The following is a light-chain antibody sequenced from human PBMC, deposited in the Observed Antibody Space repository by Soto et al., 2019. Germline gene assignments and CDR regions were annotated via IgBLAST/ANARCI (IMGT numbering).Light chain of an antibody. CDR1: QTVSSN. CDR3: KQYNDWPRT. CDR2: GAS. Sequence: EIVLTQSPGTLSLSPGEGATLSCWASQTVSSNYLAWYQQRPGQAPRLLIYGASTRATDIPVRFSGSGSGTEFTLTISSLQSEDFAVYYCKQYNDWPRTFGQGTKVDIK. J-gene: IGKJ1*01. V-gene: IGKV3-15*01.